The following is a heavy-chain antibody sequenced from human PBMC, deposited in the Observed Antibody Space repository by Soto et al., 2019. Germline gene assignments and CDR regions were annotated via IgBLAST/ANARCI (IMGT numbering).Heavy chain of an antibody. D-gene: IGHD2-15*01. J-gene: IGHJ6*02. CDR1: GFAFSNYA. CDR2: ITGSGGIT. CDR3: AKSRTVVVAAAPIYYYFAVDV. V-gene: IGHV3-23*01. Sequence: VQLSESGGGLVQPGGSLRLSCAASGFAFSNYAVTWVRQAPGKGLEWLSAITGSGGITYSTVSVQGRFSISRDNSKRTVYLQMNSLRAEDTAVYYCAKSRTVVVAAAPIYYYFAVDVWGQGTTVTVSS.